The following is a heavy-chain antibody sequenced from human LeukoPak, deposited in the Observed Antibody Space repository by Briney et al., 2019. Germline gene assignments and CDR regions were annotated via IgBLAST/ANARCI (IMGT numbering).Heavy chain of an antibody. J-gene: IGHJ4*02. CDR3: AATTIAVAHYFDY. Sequence: PGGSLRLSCAASGFTFSSYSMNWVRQAPGKGLEWVSYISSSSSTIYYADSVKGRFTISRDNAKNSLYLQMNSLRAEDTAVYYCAATTIAVAHYFDYWGQGTLVTVSS. CDR2: ISSSSSTI. V-gene: IGHV3-48*04. CDR1: GFTFSSYS. D-gene: IGHD6-19*01.